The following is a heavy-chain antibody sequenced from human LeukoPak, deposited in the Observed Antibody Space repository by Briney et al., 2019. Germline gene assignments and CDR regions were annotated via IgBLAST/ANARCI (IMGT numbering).Heavy chain of an antibody. D-gene: IGHD2-2*01. J-gene: IGHJ6*02. CDR2: IYYSGST. Sequence: PSETLSLTCTVSGGSISSYYWSWIRQPPGKGLEWIGYIYYSGSTDYNPSLKSRVTISVGTSKNQFSLKLSSVTAADTAVYYCARDLVEGMDVWGQGTTVTVSS. CDR1: GGSISSYY. V-gene: IGHV4-59*01. CDR3: ARDLVEGMDV.